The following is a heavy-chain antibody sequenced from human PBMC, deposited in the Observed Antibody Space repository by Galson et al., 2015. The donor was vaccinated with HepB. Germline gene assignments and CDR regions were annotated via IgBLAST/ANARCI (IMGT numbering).Heavy chain of an antibody. V-gene: IGHV4-59*08. CDR3: ARLESDYSYYFDY. Sequence: ETLSLTCTVSGGSISNHYWSWIRQSPGKGLEWIGYIYYNGRTTYTPSLKSRVTISIDTSKNQFSLKLTSVTAADTAVYCCARLESDYSYYFDYWGQGTLVTVSS. D-gene: IGHD2-15*01. CDR2: IYYNGRT. CDR1: GGSISNHY. J-gene: IGHJ4*02.